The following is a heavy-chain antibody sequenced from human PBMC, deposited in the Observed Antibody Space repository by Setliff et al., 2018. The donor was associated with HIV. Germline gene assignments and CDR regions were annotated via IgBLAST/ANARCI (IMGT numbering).Heavy chain of an antibody. D-gene: IGHD3-9*01. V-gene: IGHV4-4*08. J-gene: IGHJ6*02. CDR2: IYTSGST. CDR1: GGSTSSYY. Sequence: PSETLSLTCTVSGGSTSSYYWSWIRQPPGKRLEWIGYIYTSGSTNYNPSLKSRVTISVDTSKNQFSLKLSSVTAADTAVYYCARTDWARTSYYYYYGMNVWGQGTTVTVSS. CDR3: ARTDWARTSYYYYYGMNV.